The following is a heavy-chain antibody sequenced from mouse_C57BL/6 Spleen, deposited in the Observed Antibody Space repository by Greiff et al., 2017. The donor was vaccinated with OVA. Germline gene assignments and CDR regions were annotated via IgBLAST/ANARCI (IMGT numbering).Heavy chain of an antibody. Sequence: VQLQQSGPELVKPGASVKMSCKASGYTFTDYNMHWVKQSHGQSLEWIGYINPNNGGTSYNQKFKGKATLTVNKSSSTAYMELRSLTSEDSAVYYCARSTGYPQGYAMDYWGQGTSVTVSS. CDR2: INPNNGGT. V-gene: IGHV1-22*01. D-gene: IGHD2-2*01. CDR1: GYTFTDYN. J-gene: IGHJ4*01. CDR3: ARSTGYPQGYAMDY.